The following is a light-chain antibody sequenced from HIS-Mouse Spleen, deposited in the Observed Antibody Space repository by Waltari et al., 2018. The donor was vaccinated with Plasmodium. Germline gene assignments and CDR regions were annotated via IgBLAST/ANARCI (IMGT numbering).Light chain of an antibody. CDR1: ALPKKY. Sequence: SYELTQPPSVSVSPGQTARITCSGDALPKKYAYWYQQKSGQAPVLVIYEDSKRPSGMPGRFAGSSSGTMATLTISGAQVEDEADYYCYSTDSSGNHRVFAGGTKLTVL. J-gene: IGLJ3*02. V-gene: IGLV3-10*01. CDR2: EDS. CDR3: YSTDSSGNHRV.